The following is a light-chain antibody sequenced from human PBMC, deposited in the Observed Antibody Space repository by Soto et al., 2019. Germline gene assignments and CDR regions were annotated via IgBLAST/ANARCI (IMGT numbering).Light chain of an antibody. CDR1: SSNIGAGYD. CDR2: GNS. V-gene: IGLV1-40*01. Sequence: QSLLTQPPSVSGAPGQRVTISCTGSSSNIGAGYDVHWYQQLPGTAPKLLIYGNSNRPSGVPDRFSGSKSGTSASLAITGLQAEDEADYSCQSYDSSLSGYVFGGGTQLTVL. CDR3: QSYDSSLSGYV. J-gene: IGLJ7*01.